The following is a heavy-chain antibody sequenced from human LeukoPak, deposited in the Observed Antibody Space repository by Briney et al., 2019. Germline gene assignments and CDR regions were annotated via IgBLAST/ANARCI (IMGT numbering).Heavy chain of an antibody. V-gene: IGHV3-53*01. J-gene: IGHJ1*01. CDR3: ARAVDYYDSSGYYSGYFQH. CDR2: IYSGGST. D-gene: IGHD3-22*01. Sequence: GGSLRLSCAASGFTFSSYSMNWVRQAPGKGLEWVSVIYSGGSTYYADSVKGRFTISRDNSKNTLYLQMNSLRAEDTAVYYCARAVDYYDSSGYYSGYFQHWGQGTLVTVSS. CDR1: GFTFSSYS.